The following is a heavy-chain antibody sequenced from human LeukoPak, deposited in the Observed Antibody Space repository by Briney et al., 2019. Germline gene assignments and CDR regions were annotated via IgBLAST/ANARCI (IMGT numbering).Heavy chain of an antibody. J-gene: IGHJ4*02. CDR1: GGSISSGGYY. CDR3: ARDGAARRGAPRTTDY. Sequence: SETLSLTCTVSGGSISSGGYYWSWIRQPPGKGLEWIGYIYHSGSTYYNPSLKSRVTISVDRSKNQFSLKLSSVTAADTAVYYCARDGAARRGAPRTTDYWGQGTLVTVSS. D-gene: IGHD6-6*01. V-gene: IGHV4-30-2*01. CDR2: IYHSGST.